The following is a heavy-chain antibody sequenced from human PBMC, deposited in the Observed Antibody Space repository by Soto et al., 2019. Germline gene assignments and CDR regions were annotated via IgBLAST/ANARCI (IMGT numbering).Heavy chain of an antibody. CDR3: ARDIVVVPAASYYYYGMDV. D-gene: IGHD2-2*01. CDR1: GYTFTSYY. J-gene: IGHJ6*02. V-gene: IGHV1-46*01. CDR2: INPSGGST. Sequence: ASVKVSCKASGYTFTSYYMHWVRQAPGQGLEWMGIINPSGGSTSYAQKFQGRVTMTRDTSTSTVYMELSSLRSEDTAVYYCARDIVVVPAASYYYYGMDVWGQGTKVTVSS.